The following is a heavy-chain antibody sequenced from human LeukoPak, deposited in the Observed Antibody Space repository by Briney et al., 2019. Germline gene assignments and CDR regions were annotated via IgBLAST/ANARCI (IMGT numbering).Heavy chain of an antibody. CDR1: GDSISSGSYY. D-gene: IGHD1-26*01. CDR2: INHSGST. CDR3: ARGPSIVGAIGLNY. Sequence: SETLSLTCTVSGDSISSGSYYWSWIRQPPGKGLEWIGEINHSGSTNYNPSLKSRVTISVDTSKNQFSLKLSSVTAADTAVYYCARGPSIVGAIGLNYWGQGTLVTVSS. J-gene: IGHJ4*02. V-gene: IGHV4-39*07.